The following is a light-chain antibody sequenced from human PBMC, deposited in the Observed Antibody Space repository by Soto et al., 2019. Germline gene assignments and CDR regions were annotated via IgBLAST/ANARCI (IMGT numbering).Light chain of an antibody. CDR2: GAS. CDR1: QSVRNN. V-gene: IGKV3-15*01. CDR3: QHYNNGPSFT. J-gene: IGKJ3*01. Sequence: EIVMTQSPATLSMSPGERATLSCRASQSVRNNLAWYQQKPGQAPRLLISGASARATGVPARVSGSGSGTDFTLTISSLQPEDFAVYYCQHYNNGPSFTFGPGTKVEIK.